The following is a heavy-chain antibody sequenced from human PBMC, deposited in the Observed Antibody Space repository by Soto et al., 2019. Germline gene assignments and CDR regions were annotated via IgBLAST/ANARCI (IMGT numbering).Heavy chain of an antibody. V-gene: IGHV5-10-1*01. CDR2: IDPSDSYT. Sequence: PGESLKISCKGSGYSFTSYWISWVRQMPGKGLEWMGRIDPSDSYTNYSPSFQGHVTISADKSISTAYLQWSSLKASDNAMYYCARHQASTYYDYAWGSYRYQWFDPWGQGTLVTVSS. CDR3: ARHQASTYYDYAWGSYRYQWFDP. D-gene: IGHD3-16*02. J-gene: IGHJ5*02. CDR1: GYSFTSYW.